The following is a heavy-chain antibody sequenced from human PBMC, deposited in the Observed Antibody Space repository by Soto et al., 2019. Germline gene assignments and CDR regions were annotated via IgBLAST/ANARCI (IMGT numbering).Heavy chain of an antibody. V-gene: IGHV3-9*01. Sequence: EVQLVESGGGLVQPGRSLRLSCAASGFTFDDYAMHWVRQAPGKGLEWVSGISWNSGSIGYADSVKGRFTISRDNAKNSLYLQMNSLRAEDTALYYCAKPKRNYSSGWYIFDFDYWGQGTLVTVSS. J-gene: IGHJ4*02. D-gene: IGHD6-19*01. CDR2: ISWNSGSI. CDR3: AKPKRNYSSGWYIFDFDY. CDR1: GFTFDDYA.